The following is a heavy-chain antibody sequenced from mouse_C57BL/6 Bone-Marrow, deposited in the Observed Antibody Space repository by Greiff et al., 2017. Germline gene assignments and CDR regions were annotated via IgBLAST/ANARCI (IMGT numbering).Heavy chain of an antibody. D-gene: IGHD1-1*01. Sequence: VQLQQSGPELVKPGASVKLSCKASGYTFPSYEITWVKQRPGQGLEWIGWIYPRDGSTKYNEKFKGKATLTLDTSSSTAYMELHSLTSEDSAVYFCARDYGSSYWYFDVWGTGTTVTVSS. CDR2: IYPRDGST. J-gene: IGHJ1*03. CDR1: GYTFPSYE. V-gene: IGHV1-85*01. CDR3: ARDYGSSYWYFDV.